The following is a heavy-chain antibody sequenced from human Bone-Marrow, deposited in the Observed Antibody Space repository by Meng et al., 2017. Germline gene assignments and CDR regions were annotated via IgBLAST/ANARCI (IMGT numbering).Heavy chain of an antibody. CDR2: ISGSGGST. CDR1: GFTFSSYA. Sequence: GESLKISCAASGFTFSSYAMSWVRQAPGKGLEWVSAISGSGGSTYYADSVKGRFTISRDNSKNTLYLQMNSLRAEDTAVYYCAKSIVVVVAALNYFDYWGQGTLVTVSS. V-gene: IGHV3-23*01. CDR3: AKSIVVVVAALNYFDY. J-gene: IGHJ4*02. D-gene: IGHD2-15*01.